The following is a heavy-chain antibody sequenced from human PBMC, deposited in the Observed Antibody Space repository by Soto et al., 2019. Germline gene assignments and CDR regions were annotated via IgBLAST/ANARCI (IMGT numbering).Heavy chain of an antibody. CDR2: IYCSGST. J-gene: IGHJ6*02. V-gene: IGHV4-59*01. Sequence: SETLSLTCTVSGGSISSYYWSWIRQPPGKGLEWIGYIYCSGSTNFNPSLKSRVTISVDTSKNQFSLKLSSVTAADTAVYYCARGGVITRIAAAGTVYYHGMDVWGQGTTVTVSS. CDR1: GGSISSYY. D-gene: IGHD6-13*01. CDR3: ARGGVITRIAAAGTVYYHGMDV.